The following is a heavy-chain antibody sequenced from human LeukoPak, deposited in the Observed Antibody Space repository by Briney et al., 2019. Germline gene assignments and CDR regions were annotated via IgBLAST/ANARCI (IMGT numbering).Heavy chain of an antibody. CDR1: GGSISSGGYY. CDR3: TREDYGDASIDY. V-gene: IGHV4-39*07. CDR2: IYYSGST. Sequence: SETLSLTCTVSGGSISSGGYYWVWIRQPPGKGLEWIGSIYYSGSTYYNPSLKSRVTMAVDTSKNQFSLRLTSVTAADTAVYYCTREDYGDASIDYWGQGTLVTVSS. J-gene: IGHJ4*02. D-gene: IGHD4-17*01.